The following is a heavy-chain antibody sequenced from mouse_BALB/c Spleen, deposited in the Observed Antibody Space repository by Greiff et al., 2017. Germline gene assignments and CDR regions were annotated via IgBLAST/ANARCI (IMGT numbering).Heavy chain of an antibody. CDR3: ARDFYYYGSSSYYFDY. CDR2: IYPGDGST. V-gene: IGHV1S56*01. D-gene: IGHD1-1*01. CDR1: GYTFTSYY. Sequence: QVQLQQSGPELVKPGASVKMSCKASGYTFTSYYIHWVKQRPGQGLEWIGWIYPGDGSTKYNEKFKGKTKLTADKSSSTAYMLLSSLTSEDSAIYFCARDFYYYGSSSYYFDYWGQGTTLTVSS. J-gene: IGHJ2*01.